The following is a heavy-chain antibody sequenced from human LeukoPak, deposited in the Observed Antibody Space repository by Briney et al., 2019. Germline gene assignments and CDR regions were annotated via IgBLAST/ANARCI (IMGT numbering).Heavy chain of an antibody. J-gene: IGHJ3*02. Sequence: NPSETLSLTCTVSGGSISSYYWSWIRQPPGKGLEWIGYIYYSGSTNYNPSLKSRVTISVDTSKNQFSLKLTSVTPADTAVYYCAREAPPRAFDIWGQGTMVTVSS. V-gene: IGHV4-59*01. CDR1: GGSISSYY. CDR3: AREAPPRAFDI. CDR2: IYYSGST.